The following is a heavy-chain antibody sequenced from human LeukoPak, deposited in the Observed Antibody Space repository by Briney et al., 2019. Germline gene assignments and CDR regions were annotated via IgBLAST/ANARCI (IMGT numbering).Heavy chain of an antibody. Sequence: SETLSLTCTVSGGSISSSSYYWGWIRQPPGKGLEWIGSIYYSGSTYYNPSLKSRVTISVDTSKNQFSLKLSSVTAADTAVYYCARVGAAHNWFDPWGQGTLVTVSS. CDR1: GGSISSSSYY. CDR3: ARVGAAHNWFDP. J-gene: IGHJ5*02. D-gene: IGHD3-16*01. CDR2: IYYSGST. V-gene: IGHV4-39*07.